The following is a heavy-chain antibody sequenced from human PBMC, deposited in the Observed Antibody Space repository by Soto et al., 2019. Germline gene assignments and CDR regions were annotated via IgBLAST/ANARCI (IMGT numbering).Heavy chain of an antibody. CDR2: IYHSGST. J-gene: IGHJ5*02. Sequence: QLQLQESGSGLVKPSQTLSLTCAVSGGSISSGGYSWSWIRQPPGKGLEWIGYIYHSGSTYYNPSLMSRVTISVDRPKNQFSLKLSSVTAADTAVYYCARGVRDIVLVPAALGGWFDPWGQGTLVTVSS. D-gene: IGHD2-2*01. V-gene: IGHV4-30-2*01. CDR3: ARGVRDIVLVPAALGGWFDP. CDR1: GGSISSGGYS.